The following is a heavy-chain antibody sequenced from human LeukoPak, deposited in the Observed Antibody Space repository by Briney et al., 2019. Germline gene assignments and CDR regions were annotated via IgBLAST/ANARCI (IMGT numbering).Heavy chain of an antibody. J-gene: IGHJ4*02. CDR2: ISYDGSNK. CDR1: GFTFSSYA. V-gene: IGHV3-30-3*01. CDR3: ARDRHRQAGRFDY. Sequence: QPGRSLRLSCAASGFTFSSYAMHWVRQAPGKGLEWVAVISYDGSNKYYADSVKGRFTISRDNSENTLYLQMNSLRAEDTAVYYCARDRHRQAGRFDYWGQGTLVTVSS. D-gene: IGHD6-19*01.